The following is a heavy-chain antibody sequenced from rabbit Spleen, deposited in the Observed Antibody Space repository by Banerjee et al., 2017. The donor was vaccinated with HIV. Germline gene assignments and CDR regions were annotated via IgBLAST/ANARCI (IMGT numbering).Heavy chain of an antibody. CDR2: IYAGGSGNT. J-gene: IGHJ4*01. Sequence: QSLEESGGGLVKPGASLTLTCKASGFSLNSGYDMCWVRQAPGKGLEWIACIYAGGSGNTYSAAWAKGRFTISRSTTLTTVGLNVPRRTAADTATYFCARLGGLSGDGYVGDGFDLWGPGTLVTVS. V-gene: IGHV1S40*01. CDR3: ARLGGLSGDGYVGDGFDL. D-gene: IGHD6-1*01. CDR1: GFSLNSGYD.